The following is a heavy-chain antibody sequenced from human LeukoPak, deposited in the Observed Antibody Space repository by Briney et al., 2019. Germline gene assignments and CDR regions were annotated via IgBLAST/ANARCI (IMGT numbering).Heavy chain of an antibody. V-gene: IGHV4-34*01. CDR3: ARRPTYSNYPYYYYYYMDV. D-gene: IGHD4-11*01. J-gene: IGHJ6*03. Sequence: PSETLSLTCAVYGGSFSGYYWSWIRQPPGKGREWVGEINNSGSTNYNPSLESRVTISVDTSKNQFSLKLSSVTAADTAVYYCARRPTYSNYPYYYYYYMDVWGKGTTVTVSS. CDR2: INNSGST. CDR1: GGSFSGYY.